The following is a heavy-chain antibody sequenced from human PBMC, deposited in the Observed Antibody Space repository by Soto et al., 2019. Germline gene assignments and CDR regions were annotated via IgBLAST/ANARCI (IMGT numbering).Heavy chain of an antibody. V-gene: IGHV4-31*03. D-gene: IGHD5-18*01. J-gene: IGHJ6*02. CDR2: IYYSGST. CDR3: ARDSGGGGYSYGSAYGMDV. CDR1: GASISSGDYY. Sequence: SETLSLTCNVSGASISSGDYYWSWIRQHPGKGLEWSVYIYYSGSTYYNPSLKSRVTISVDTSKNQFSLKLSSVTAADTAVYYCARDSGGGGYSYGSAYGMDVWGQGTTVT.